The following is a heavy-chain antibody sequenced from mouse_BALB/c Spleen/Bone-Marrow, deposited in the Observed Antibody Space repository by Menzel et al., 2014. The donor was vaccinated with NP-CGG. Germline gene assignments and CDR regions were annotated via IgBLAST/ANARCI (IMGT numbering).Heavy chain of an antibody. CDR2: VSTGSTII. CDR3: ARSHFYGNYFDY. Sequence: EVKLVESGGGLVQPGGSRNLSCAASGFTFSNFGMHWFRRSPEKGLEWVAFVSTGSTIIYYADTVKGRFTISRDNPENTLFLQMTSLRSEDTAIYYCARSHFYGNYFDYWGQGTTLTVSS. V-gene: IGHV5-17*02. D-gene: IGHD2-1*01. J-gene: IGHJ2*01. CDR1: GFTFSNFG.